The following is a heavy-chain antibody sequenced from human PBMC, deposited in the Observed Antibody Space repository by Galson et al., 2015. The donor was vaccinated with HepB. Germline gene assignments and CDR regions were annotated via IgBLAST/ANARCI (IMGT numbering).Heavy chain of an antibody. D-gene: IGHD5-12*01. CDR1: GFTFSSYP. CDR2: ISYDGNNK. V-gene: IGHV3-30-3*01. CDR3: ARDWLRLFDGVTGFFDY. Sequence: SLRLSCAASGFTFSSYPMHWVRQAPGKGLEWVAVISYDGNNKYYADSVKGRFTISRDNSKNTLYLQMNSLRAEDTAVYYCARDWLRLFDGVTGFFDYWGQGTLVTVSS. J-gene: IGHJ4*02.